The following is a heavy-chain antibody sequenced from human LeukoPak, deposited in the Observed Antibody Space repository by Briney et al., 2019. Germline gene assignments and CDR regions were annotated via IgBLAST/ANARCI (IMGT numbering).Heavy chain of an antibody. D-gene: IGHD4-23*01. CDR1: GYSISSGYY. CDR2: IYHSGST. V-gene: IGHV4-38-2*02. CDR3: ARALGVTYYFDY. Sequence: SETPSLTCTVSGYSISSGYYWGWIRQPPGKGLEWIGSIYHSGSTYYNPSLKSRVTISVDTSKNQFSLKLSSVTAADTAVYYCARALGVTYYFDYWGQGTLVTVSS. J-gene: IGHJ4*02.